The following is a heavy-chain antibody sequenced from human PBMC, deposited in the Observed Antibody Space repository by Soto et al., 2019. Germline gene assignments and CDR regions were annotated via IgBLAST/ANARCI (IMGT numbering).Heavy chain of an antibody. CDR1: GCTFNDHC. Sequence: PGRSLRLSCAASGCTFNDHCIDSGGQAPGKGLEWVGRFRNRANSSTPEYASSVKGRLTISRDASTNLLCLQMNSLKTENTAVYHCARSTVSTTPLYSVYWGQGTLVTVSS. D-gene: IGHD4-17*01. CDR3: ARSTVSTTPLYSVY. V-gene: IGHV3-72*01. J-gene: IGHJ4*02. CDR2: FRNRANSSTP.